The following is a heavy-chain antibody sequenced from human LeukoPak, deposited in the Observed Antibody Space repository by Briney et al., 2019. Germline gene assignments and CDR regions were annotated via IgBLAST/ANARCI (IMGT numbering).Heavy chain of an antibody. Sequence: PGGSLRLSCAASGFRFSSYDMSWVRQAPGKGLEWVSAIRESGESTYYAVSVKGRFTISRDNSRNMLYLQMNSLRAEDTAVYYCARDIGTDWDYWGQGTLVTVSS. D-gene: IGHD3-9*01. V-gene: IGHV3-23*01. CDR2: IRESGEST. CDR3: ARDIGTDWDY. J-gene: IGHJ4*02. CDR1: GFRFSSYD.